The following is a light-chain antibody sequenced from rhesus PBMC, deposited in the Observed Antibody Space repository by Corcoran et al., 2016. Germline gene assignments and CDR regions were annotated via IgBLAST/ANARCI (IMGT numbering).Light chain of an antibody. Sequence: DIQMTQSPSSLSASVGDTVTITCRASQSISSWLDWYQQKPGKAPKLLIYKASSLQIGVPPRFSGSGSGTDFTRTISSLKPEDFATYYCLQYSSSPFTFGPGTKLDIK. CDR1: QSISSW. V-gene: IGKV1-22*01. J-gene: IGKJ3*01. CDR2: KAS. CDR3: LQYSSSPFT.